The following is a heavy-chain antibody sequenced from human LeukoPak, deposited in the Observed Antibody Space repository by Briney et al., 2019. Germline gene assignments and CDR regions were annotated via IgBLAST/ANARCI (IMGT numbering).Heavy chain of an antibody. Sequence: GGSLRLSCAASGFTFSSYWMHWVRQVPAKGMVWVARINPGGSSITYADSVKGRFTISRDNAKNTLYLQMDSLRAEDTGVYYCARSNQADGYWGQGTLVTVSS. CDR1: GFTFSSYW. V-gene: IGHV3-74*01. D-gene: IGHD1-14*01. J-gene: IGHJ4*02. CDR3: ARSNQADGY. CDR2: INPGGSSI.